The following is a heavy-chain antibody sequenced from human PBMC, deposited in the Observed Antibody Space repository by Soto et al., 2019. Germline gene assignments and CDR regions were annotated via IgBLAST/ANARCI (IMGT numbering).Heavy chain of an antibody. CDR1: GGSISSGGYY. J-gene: IGHJ4*02. V-gene: IGHV4-31*03. D-gene: IGHD3-10*01. CDR2: IYYSGST. Sequence: QVQLQESGPGLVKPSQTLSLTCTVSGGSISSGGYYWSWIRQHPGKGLEWIGYIYYSGSTYYNPSLTSRVTISVDTSKKKFSLKLSSVNAADTAVYYCARFTSGRVYFDYWGKGPLVTVSS. CDR3: ARFTSGRVYFDY.